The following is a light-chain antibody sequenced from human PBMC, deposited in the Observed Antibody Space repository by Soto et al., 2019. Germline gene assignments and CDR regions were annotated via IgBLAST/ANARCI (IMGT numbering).Light chain of an antibody. Sequence: EIQMTQSPSTLSASPGDRATLSCRASQNICTNLDWYQQKPGKAPNLLFYDASSRATGLPARFSGSGCGTEFTLTISSVQAEDSAVYYCQQYYNWPSTFGQGTRLEIK. V-gene: IGKV3-15*01. CDR3: QQYYNWPST. CDR1: QNICTN. J-gene: IGKJ5*01. CDR2: DAS.